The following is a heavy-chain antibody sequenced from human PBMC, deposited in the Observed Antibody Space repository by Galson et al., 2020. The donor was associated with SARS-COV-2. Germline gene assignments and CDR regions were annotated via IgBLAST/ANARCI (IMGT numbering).Heavy chain of an antibody. D-gene: IGHD2-21*01. CDR3: VRDKLGDKLELDY. Sequence: GGSLRLSCAASGFTFSSHPMHWVRQAPGKGLEWVEVISYDATKEYYADSVKGRFTISRDNSKNRLYLQINGLRPEDTSVYYCVRDKLGDKLELDYWGQGTLVTVSS. CDR1: GFTFSSHP. J-gene: IGHJ4*02. V-gene: IGHV3-30*01. CDR2: ISYDATKE.